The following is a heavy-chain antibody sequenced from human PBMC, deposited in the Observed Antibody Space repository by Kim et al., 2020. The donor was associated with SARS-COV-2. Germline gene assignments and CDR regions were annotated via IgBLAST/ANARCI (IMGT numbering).Heavy chain of an antibody. CDR2: INPSGGRT. D-gene: IGHD6-19*01. CDR3: ARVIGLGSFDP. V-gene: IGHV1-46*01. CDR1: GYTFTDSY. J-gene: IGHJ5*02. Sequence: ASVKVSCKASGYTFTDSYIFWVRQAPGQGLEWMGFINPSGGRTTYAQTFQGRVSITRDMSTNTVHMELSSLRFEDTAVYYCARVIGLGSFDPWGQGTLLTVSS.